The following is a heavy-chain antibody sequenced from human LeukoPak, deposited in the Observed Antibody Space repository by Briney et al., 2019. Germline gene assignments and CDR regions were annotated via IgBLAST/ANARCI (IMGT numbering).Heavy chain of an antibody. D-gene: IGHD2-2*01. J-gene: IGHJ4*02. V-gene: IGHV4-59*08. CDR2: IYNSGGT. CDR1: GDSMSRYY. Sequence: SETLSLTCTVSGDSMSRYYWNWIRQPPGKGLGWIGFIYNSGGTNYNPSLKSRVTISLDTSKKQFSLELKSVTTSDTAVYYCASQSSGTSVSYWGQGTLVTVSS. CDR3: ASQSSGTSVSY.